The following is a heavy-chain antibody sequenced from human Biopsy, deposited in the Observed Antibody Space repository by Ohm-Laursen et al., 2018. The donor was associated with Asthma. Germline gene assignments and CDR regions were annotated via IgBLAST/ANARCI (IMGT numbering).Heavy chain of an antibody. CDR3: AKGEDPRLTAAAFDI. CDR2: LSFDGRST. CDR1: GFTMEING. V-gene: IGHV3-30*18. Sequence: SLRLSCAATGFTMEINGLNWVRQAPGKGLEWMAFLSFDGRSTYYADFLKGRLSLTRDNSRKTLFLHINSLSAEDTAVYYCAKGEDPRLTAAAFDIWGQGTMVTVSS. J-gene: IGHJ3*02.